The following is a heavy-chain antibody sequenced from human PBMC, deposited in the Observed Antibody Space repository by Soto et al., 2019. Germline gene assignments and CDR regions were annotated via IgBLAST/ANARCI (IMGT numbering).Heavy chain of an antibody. J-gene: IGHJ6*02. V-gene: IGHV4-59*01. Sequence: LSLTCTVSGGSISSYYWSWIRQPPGKGLEWIGYIYYSGSTNYNPSLKSRVTISVDTSKNQFSLKLSSVTAADTAVYYCARERRGYYGMDVWGQGTTVTVSS. CDR2: IYYSGST. CDR1: GGSISSYY. CDR3: ARERRGYYGMDV.